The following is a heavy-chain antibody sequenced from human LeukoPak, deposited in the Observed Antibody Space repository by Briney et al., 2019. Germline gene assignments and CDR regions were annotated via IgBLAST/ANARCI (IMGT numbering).Heavy chain of an antibody. Sequence: PGGSLRLSCAASGFTFSSYAMPWVRQAPGKGLEWVAVISYDGSNKYYADSVKGRFTISRDNSKNTLYLQMNSLRAEDTAVYYCARVGSGSYYSGYWGQGTLVTVSS. J-gene: IGHJ4*02. CDR1: GFTFSSYA. D-gene: IGHD3-10*01. V-gene: IGHV3-30-3*01. CDR3: ARVGSGSYYSGY. CDR2: ISYDGSNK.